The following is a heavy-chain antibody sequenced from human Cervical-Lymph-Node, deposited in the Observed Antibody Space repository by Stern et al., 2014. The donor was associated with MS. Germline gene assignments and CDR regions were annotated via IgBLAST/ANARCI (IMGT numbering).Heavy chain of an antibody. V-gene: IGHV4-59*01. CDR1: GGSFNNYY. D-gene: IGHD2-15*01. Sequence: VQLEESGPGLVKPSETLSLTCTVSGGSFNNYYWSWIRQPPGKGLEWIGYIYQDGSTKYNPSLKRRVTISLHTSKKQFSLRLTSVTAADTAVYYCARVDDCSGGTCFSTSWFDPWGQGTLVTVSS. CDR3: ARVDDCSGGTCFSTSWFDP. J-gene: IGHJ5*02. CDR2: IYQDGST.